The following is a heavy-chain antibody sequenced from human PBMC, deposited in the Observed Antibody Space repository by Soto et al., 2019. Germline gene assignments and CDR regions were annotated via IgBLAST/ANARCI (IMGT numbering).Heavy chain of an antibody. CDR2: ISGSGGST. Sequence: GGSLRLSCAASGFTFSSYAMSWVRQAPGKGLEWVSAISGSGGSTYYADSVEGRFTISRDNSKNTLYLQMNSLRAEETAVYYCAKAPNWGPFDYWGQRTLVTVSS. V-gene: IGHV3-23*01. D-gene: IGHD7-27*01. J-gene: IGHJ4*02. CDR3: AKAPNWGPFDY. CDR1: GFTFSSYA.